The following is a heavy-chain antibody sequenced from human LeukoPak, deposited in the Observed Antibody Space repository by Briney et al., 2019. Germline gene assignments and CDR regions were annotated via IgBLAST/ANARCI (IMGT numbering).Heavy chain of an antibody. D-gene: IGHD6-6*01. CDR2: ISWNSGSI. V-gene: IGHV3-9*03. CDR1: GFTFINYW. CDR3: AKGAIAARTLYYFDY. Sequence: GGSLRLSCAASGFTFINYWMSWVRQAPGKGLEWVSGISWNSGSIGYADSVKGRFTISRDNAKNSLYLQMNSLRAEDMALYYCAKGAIAARTLYYFDYWGQGTLVTVSS. J-gene: IGHJ4*02.